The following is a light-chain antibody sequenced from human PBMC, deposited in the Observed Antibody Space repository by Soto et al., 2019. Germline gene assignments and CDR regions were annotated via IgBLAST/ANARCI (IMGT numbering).Light chain of an antibody. CDR1: QSVSIK. J-gene: IGKJ5*01. CDR3: QQRSNWPPIN. Sequence: EIVMTQSPATLSVSPGERATLSCRVSQSVSIKLAWYQQKPGQAPRLLIYDTSTRATGIPARFSGSGSGTEFTLTISSLQSEDFAVYYCQQRSNWPPINIGQGTRLEIK. CDR2: DTS. V-gene: IGKV3-15*01.